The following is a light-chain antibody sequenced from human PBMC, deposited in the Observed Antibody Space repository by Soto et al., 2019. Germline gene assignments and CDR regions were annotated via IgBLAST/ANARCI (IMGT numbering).Light chain of an antibody. CDR3: QSYDRSLSCWV. V-gene: IGLV1-40*01. J-gene: IGLJ2*01. Sequence: QSALTQPPSVSGAPGQRVTISCTGSSSNIGAGYDVHWYQQLPGTAPKLLVHGNTDRPSGVPDRFSGSKSGTSASLAITGLQAEDEADYYCQSYDRSLSCWVFGGGTKLTVL. CDR1: SSNIGAGYD. CDR2: GNT.